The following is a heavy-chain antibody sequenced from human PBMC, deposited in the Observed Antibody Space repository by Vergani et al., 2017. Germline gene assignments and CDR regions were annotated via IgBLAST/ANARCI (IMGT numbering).Heavy chain of an antibody. D-gene: IGHD2/OR15-2a*01. Sequence: EVHLLESGGGLVQSGGSLRLSCAVSGFTFSNFAVRWVRQAPGRGLAWVSSMSGPGLSTYYADSVKGRFSISRDNSKNTVFLQMHSLRAEDTAIYYCVKEKIDLGSYFFDSWGHGILVTVSS. J-gene: IGHJ4*01. CDR1: GFTFSNFA. CDR3: VKEKIDLGSYFFDS. CDR2: MSGPGLST. V-gene: IGHV3-23*01.